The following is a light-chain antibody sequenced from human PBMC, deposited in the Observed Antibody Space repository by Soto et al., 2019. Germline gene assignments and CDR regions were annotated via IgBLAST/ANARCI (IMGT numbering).Light chain of an antibody. CDR1: QSVSSD. V-gene: IGKV3-15*01. CDR3: QQYNNWPPYT. Sequence: IVMTQSPATLSVSPGDRVTLSCRASQSVSSDLAWYQQRPGQAPRLLIYGASTRATGIPARFSGTGSGTEFTLTISSLQSEVFAIYYCQQYNNWPPYTFGQGTKLEIK. CDR2: GAS. J-gene: IGKJ2*01.